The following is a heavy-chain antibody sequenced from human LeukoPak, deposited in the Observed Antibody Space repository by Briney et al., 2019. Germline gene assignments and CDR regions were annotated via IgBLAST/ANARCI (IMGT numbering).Heavy chain of an antibody. CDR1: GYTFTGYY. V-gene: IGHV1-2*02. Sequence: ASVKVSCKASGYTFTGYYMHWVRQAPGQGLEWMGWINPNSGVTNYQGRVTMTRDTSISTAYMELSRLRSDDTAVYYCARDFPFSNSSSLGVDDDYWGREPWSPSPQ. CDR2: INPNSGVT. CDR3: ARDFPFSNSSSLGVDDDY. D-gene: IGHD6-6*01. J-gene: IGHJ4*02.